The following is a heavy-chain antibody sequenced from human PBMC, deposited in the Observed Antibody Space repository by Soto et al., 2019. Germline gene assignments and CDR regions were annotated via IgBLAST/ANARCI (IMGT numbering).Heavy chain of an antibody. CDR3: ATPQLGIDAFDI. V-gene: IGHV4-39*01. Sequence: SSCYCSLKHQPPGKGLEWIGSIYYSGSTYYNPSLKSRVTISVDTSKNQFSLKLSSVTAADTAVYYCATPQLGIDAFDIWGQGTMVTVSS. J-gene: IGHJ3*02. CDR1: SSCY. D-gene: IGHD7-27*01. CDR2: IYYSGST.